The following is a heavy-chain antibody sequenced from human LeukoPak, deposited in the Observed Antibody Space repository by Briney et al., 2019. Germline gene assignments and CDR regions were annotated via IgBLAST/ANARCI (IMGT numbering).Heavy chain of an antibody. CDR2: IWYDGSHQ. CDR1: GFPFSGSG. V-gene: IGHV3-33*01. Sequence: GGSLRLSCAASGFPFSGSGMHWVRQAPGKGLEWVAVIWYDGSHQYYADSVKGRFTISRDNSKNTLYLQMNSLRAEDTAVYYCASDSGWYPPYWGQGTLVTVSS. D-gene: IGHD6-19*01. CDR3: ASDSGWYPPY. J-gene: IGHJ4*02.